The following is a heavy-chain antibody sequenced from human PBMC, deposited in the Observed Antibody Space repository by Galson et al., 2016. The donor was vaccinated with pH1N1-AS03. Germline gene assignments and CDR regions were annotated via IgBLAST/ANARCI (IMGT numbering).Heavy chain of an antibody. D-gene: IGHD2-21*01. CDR2: ISWTSADI. CDR3: VTDILPGGADV. CDR1: GFTPDASA. V-gene: IGHV3-9*02. J-gene: IGHJ6*02. Sequence: SLRLSCAASGFTPDASAMHWVRQAPGKGLEWVSGISWTSADIAYADAVKGRFTISRDNAKKSQYLQLNSLSADDTALYYCVTDILPGGADVWGQGTTVTVSS.